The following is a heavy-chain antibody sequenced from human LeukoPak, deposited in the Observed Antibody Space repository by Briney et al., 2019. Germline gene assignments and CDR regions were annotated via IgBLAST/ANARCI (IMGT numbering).Heavy chain of an antibody. CDR1: GFTFSSYS. D-gene: IGHD1-26*01. J-gene: IGHJ4*02. CDR2: ISSSSSTI. V-gene: IGHV3-48*04. Sequence: GGSLRLSCSASGFTFSSYSMNWVRQAPGKGLEWVSYISSSSSTIYYADSVKGRFTISRDNAKNSLYLQMNSLRAEDTAVYYCAREVGASEFDYWGQGTLVTVSS. CDR3: AREVGASEFDY.